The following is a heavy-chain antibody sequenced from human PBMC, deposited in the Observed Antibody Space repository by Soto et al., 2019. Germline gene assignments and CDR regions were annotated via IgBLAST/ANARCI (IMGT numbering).Heavy chain of an antibody. V-gene: IGHV4-38-2*02. CDR2: IYHSGST. CDR1: GYSISSGYY. Sequence: SETLSLTCTVSGYSISSGYYWGWIRQPPGKGLEWIGSIYHSGSTYYNPSLKSRVTISVDTSKNQFSLKLSSVTAADTAVYYCAREEYSGYGDYYGMDVWGQGTTVTVSS. CDR3: AREEYSGYGDYYGMDV. D-gene: IGHD5-12*01. J-gene: IGHJ6*02.